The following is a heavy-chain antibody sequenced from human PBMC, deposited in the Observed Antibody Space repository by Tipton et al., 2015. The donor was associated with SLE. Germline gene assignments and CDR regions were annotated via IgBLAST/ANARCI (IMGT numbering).Heavy chain of an antibody. Sequence: TLSLTCTVSGGSISSYYWSWIRQPAGKGLEWIGYIYTSGSTNYNPSLKSRVTISVDTSKNQFSLKLSSVTAADTAVYYCARDGLYLDYGDYYYGMDVWGQGTTVTVSS. V-gene: IGHV4-4*09. CDR2: IYTSGST. CDR3: ARDGLYLDYGDYYYGMDV. D-gene: IGHD4-17*01. CDR1: GGSISSYY. J-gene: IGHJ6*02.